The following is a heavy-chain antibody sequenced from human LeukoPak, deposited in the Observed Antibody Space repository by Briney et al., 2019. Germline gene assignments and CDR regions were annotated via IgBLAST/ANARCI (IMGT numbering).Heavy chain of an antibody. CDR2: IYPGYSDT. D-gene: IGHD3-22*01. V-gene: IGHV5-51*01. J-gene: IGHJ4*02. Sequence: GESLKISCKGSGYSFTSYWIGWVRQRPGKGLEWMGIIYPGYSDTRYSPSFQGQVTISADKSISTAYLQWSSLKASDTAMYYCARYRNLYYDSSGYYPPDYWGQGTLVTVSS. CDR1: GYSFTSYW. CDR3: ARYRNLYYDSSGYYPPDY.